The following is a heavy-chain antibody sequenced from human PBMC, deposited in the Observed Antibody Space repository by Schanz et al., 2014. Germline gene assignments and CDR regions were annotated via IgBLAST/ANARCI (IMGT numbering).Heavy chain of an antibody. Sequence: QVPLVQSGSEVKKLGASVKVSCKASGYTFTDYYMHWVRQAPGQGLEWMGRINPNSGGTNYAHKLQGRVTMPTDTSISTAYMEMRRLISDDTAVYYCAREMLDIVATMDDDAFDIWGQGTMVTVSS. J-gene: IGHJ3*02. CDR1: GYTFTDYY. D-gene: IGHD5-12*01. CDR3: AREMLDIVATMDDDAFDI. CDR2: INPNSGGT. V-gene: IGHV1-2*06.